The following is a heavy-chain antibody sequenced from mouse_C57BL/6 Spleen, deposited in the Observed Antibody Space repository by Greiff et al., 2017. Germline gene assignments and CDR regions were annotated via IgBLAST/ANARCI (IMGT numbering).Heavy chain of an antibody. D-gene: IGHD1-1*01. CDR2: IYPGDGDT. CDR1: GYAFSSSW. CDR3: ARWNYYGSSPRYFDV. J-gene: IGHJ1*03. V-gene: IGHV1-82*01. Sequence: QVQLQQSGPELVKPGASVKISCKASGYAFSSSWMNWVKQRPGKGLEWIGRIYPGDGDTNYNGKFKGKATLTADKSSSTAYMQLSSLTSEDSAVYFCARWNYYGSSPRYFDVWGTGTTVTVSS.